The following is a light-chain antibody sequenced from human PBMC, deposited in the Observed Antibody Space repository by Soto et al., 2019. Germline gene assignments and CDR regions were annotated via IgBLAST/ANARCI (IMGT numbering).Light chain of an antibody. Sequence: DIQLTQSPSFLSASVGDRVTITCRASQGISSYLAWYQQKPGKAPKLLIYSASTLQSGVPSRFSGSESGSEFTLTISRLQPEDFGTYYCQQLNTYPVTFGPGTKVVIK. V-gene: IGKV1-9*01. J-gene: IGKJ3*01. CDR3: QQLNTYPVT. CDR2: SAS. CDR1: QGISSY.